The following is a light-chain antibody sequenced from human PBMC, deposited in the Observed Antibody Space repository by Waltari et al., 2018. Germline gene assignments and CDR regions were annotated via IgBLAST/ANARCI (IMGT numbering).Light chain of an antibody. CDR2: ENN. J-gene: IGLJ1*01. V-gene: IGLV1-47*01. CDR3: AAWDDSLSGQV. CDR1: SSNIGSNY. Sequence: QSVLTQPPSASGTPGQRVAISCSGSSSNIGSNYVSWYQQPPGTAPTLLIHENNQRPSGVPDRFSGSKSGTSASLAISGLRSEDEADYYCAAWDDSLSGQVFGTGTKVSVL.